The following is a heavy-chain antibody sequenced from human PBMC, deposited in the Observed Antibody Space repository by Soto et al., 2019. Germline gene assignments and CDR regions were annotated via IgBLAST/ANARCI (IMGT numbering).Heavy chain of an antibody. V-gene: IGHV3-66*04. Sequence: GGSLRLSCAAAGFSVSTSHISWVRQAPGKGLEWVSVIYSGGATHYAVSVKGRFTISRDDSKNTAYLQMNSLKTEDTAVYYCTRPHLCIVEQWLPQMGFDPWGQGTLVTVSS. CDR3: TRPHLCIVEQWLPQMGFDP. J-gene: IGHJ5*02. D-gene: IGHD6-19*01. CDR1: GFSVSTSH. CDR2: IYSGGAT.